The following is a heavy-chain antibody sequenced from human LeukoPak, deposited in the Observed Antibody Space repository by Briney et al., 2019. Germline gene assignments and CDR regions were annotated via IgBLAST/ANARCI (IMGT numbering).Heavy chain of an antibody. D-gene: IGHD3-22*01. CDR1: GITLSNYG. J-gene: IGHJ3*02. CDR3: ARFDATMTPVGAFDI. CDR2: ISYDGSNK. V-gene: IGHV3-30*03. Sequence: QPGGSLRLSCAVSGITLSNYGMSWVRQAPGKGLEWVAVISYDGSNKYYADSVKGRFTISRDNSKNTLYLQMNSLRAEDTAVYYCARFDATMTPVGAFDIWGQGTMVTVSS.